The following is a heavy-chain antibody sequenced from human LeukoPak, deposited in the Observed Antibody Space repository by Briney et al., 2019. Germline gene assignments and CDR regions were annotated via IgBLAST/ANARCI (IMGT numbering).Heavy chain of an antibody. CDR3: ARERLDTPRLDY. V-gene: IGHV1-69*01. D-gene: IGHD3/OR15-3a*01. J-gene: IGHJ4*02. Sequence: SVKVSCKASGGTFSSYAISWVRQAPGQGLEWMGGIIPIFGTANYAQKFQGRVTITADESTSTAYMELSSLRSEDTAVYYCARERLDTPRLDYWGQGTLVTVSS. CDR1: GGTFSSYA. CDR2: IIPIFGTA.